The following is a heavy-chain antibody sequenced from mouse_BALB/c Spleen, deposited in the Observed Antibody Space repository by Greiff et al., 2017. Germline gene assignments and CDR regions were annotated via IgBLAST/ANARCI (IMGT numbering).Heavy chain of an antibody. CDR3: TRSGTTVVADYYAMDY. D-gene: IGHD1-1*01. CDR2: ISSGSSTI. V-gene: IGHV5-17*02. Sequence: EVKLMESGGGLVQPGGSRKLSCAASGFTFSSFGMHWVRQAPEKGLEWVAYISSGSSTIYYADTVKGRFTISRDNPKNTLFLQMTSLRSEDTAMYYCTRSGTTVVADYYAMDYWGQGTSVTVSS. CDR1: GFTFSSFG. J-gene: IGHJ4*01.